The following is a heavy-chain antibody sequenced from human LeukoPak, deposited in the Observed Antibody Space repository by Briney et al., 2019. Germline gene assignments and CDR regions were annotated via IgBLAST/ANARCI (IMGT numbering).Heavy chain of an antibody. D-gene: IGHD3-22*01. V-gene: IGHV3-74*01. CDR2: ITSDGTDT. J-gene: IGHJ4*02. CDR3: ARERFHYDV. CDR1: GFTLSSSW. Sequence: PGGSLRLSCEASGFTLSSSWMHWVRQTPAKGLLWVSRITSDGTDTKYADSVKGRFTISRDNAKNTLYLQMSSLRVEDTALYYCARERFHYDVWGQGTLVTVSS.